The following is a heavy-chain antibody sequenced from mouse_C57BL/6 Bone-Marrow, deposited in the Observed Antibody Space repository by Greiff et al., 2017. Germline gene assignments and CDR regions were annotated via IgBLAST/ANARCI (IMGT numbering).Heavy chain of an antibody. V-gene: IGHV1-18*01. CDR1: GYTFTDYN. J-gene: IGHJ3*01. CDR3: ARVTAQATRFAY. Sequence: VQLQQSGPELVKPGASVKIPCKASGYTFTDYNMDWVKQSHGKSLEWIGDINPNNGGTIYNQKFKGKATLTVDKSSSTAYMELRSLTSEDTAVYYCARVTAQATRFAYWGQGTLVTVSA. D-gene: IGHD3-2*02. CDR2: INPNNGGT.